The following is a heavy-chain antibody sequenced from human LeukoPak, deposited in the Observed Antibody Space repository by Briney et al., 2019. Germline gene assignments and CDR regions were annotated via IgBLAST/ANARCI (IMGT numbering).Heavy chain of an antibody. V-gene: IGHV3-7*01. Sequence: GGSLRLSCAASGFTFSTYWMSWVRQAPGKGLEWVANIKQDGSEKYYVDSVEGRFTISRDNARNSLYLQMNSLRAEDTAVYYCAKGGGFDWLNYYYMDVWGKGTTVIISS. CDR3: AKGGGFDWLNYYYMDV. J-gene: IGHJ6*03. CDR1: GFTFSTYW. D-gene: IGHD3-9*01. CDR2: IKQDGSEK.